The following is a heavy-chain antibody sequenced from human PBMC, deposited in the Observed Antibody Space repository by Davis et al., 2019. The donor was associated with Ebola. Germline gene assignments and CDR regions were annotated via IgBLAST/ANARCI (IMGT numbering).Heavy chain of an antibody. J-gene: IGHJ6*02. CDR3: AREEAVAGTGSGMDV. CDR1: GGTFSSYA. V-gene: IGHV1-69*04. CDR2: IIPILGIA. Sequence: AASVKVSCKASGGTFSSYAISWVRQAPGQGLEWMGRIIPILGIANYAQKFQGRVTITADKSTSTAYMELSSLRSEDTAVYYRAREEAVAGTGSGMDVWGQGTTVTVSS. D-gene: IGHD6-19*01.